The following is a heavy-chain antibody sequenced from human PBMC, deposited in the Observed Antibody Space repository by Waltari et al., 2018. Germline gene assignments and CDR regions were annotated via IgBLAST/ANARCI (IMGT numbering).Heavy chain of an antibody. V-gene: IGHV1-2*06. J-gene: IGHJ4*02. CDR2: INPNSGGT. CDR3: ARDPYRIDGYNQVDY. Sequence: QVQLVQSGAEVKKPGASVKVSCKASGYTFTGYYMHWVRPAPGQGLEWMGRINPNSGGTNYAQKFQGRVTMTRDTSISTAYMELSRLRSDDTAVYYCARDPYRIDGYNQVDYWGQGTLVTVSS. D-gene: IGHD5-12*01. CDR1: GYTFTGYY.